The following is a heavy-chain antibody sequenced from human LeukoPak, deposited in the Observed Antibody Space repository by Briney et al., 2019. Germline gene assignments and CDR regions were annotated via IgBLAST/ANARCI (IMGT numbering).Heavy chain of an antibody. Sequence: GGSLRLSCAASGFTGSHNYMSWVRQAPGKGLEWVSATHSSGGTYYADSVKGRFTISRDTSKNTLYLQINSLSVEDTAVYYCIVFGDSNHWGQGTLVTVTS. CDR1: GFTGSHNY. CDR3: IVFGDSNH. V-gene: IGHV3-53*01. D-gene: IGHD4-17*01. J-gene: IGHJ5*02. CDR2: THSSGGT.